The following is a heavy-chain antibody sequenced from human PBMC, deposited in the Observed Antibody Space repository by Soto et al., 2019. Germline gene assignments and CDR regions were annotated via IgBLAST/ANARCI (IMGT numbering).Heavy chain of an antibody. J-gene: IGHJ1*01. D-gene: IGHD3-16*01. Sequence: QLVESGGGVVQPGGSLTLSCAASGFSLDSYAMHWVRQAPGKGHEWLAVVSYDGKNIYYGDSVKGRFTISKDDSKNSLYLRMSSLTAEDTATYSCARGYGALPCDRIQHWGRGTLVTVSS. CDR2: VSYDGKNI. V-gene: IGHV3-30*03. CDR1: GFSLDSYA. CDR3: ARGYGALPCDRIQH.